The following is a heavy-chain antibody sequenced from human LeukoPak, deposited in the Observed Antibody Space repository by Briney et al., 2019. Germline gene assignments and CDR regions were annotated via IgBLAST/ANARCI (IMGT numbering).Heavy chain of an antibody. CDR3: ATYSSGWYLVY. CDR2: ISRSSSAI. V-gene: IGHV3-48*02. D-gene: IGHD6-19*01. CDR1: GVTFSTYS. J-gene: IGHJ4*02. Sequence: GGSLRLSCEASGVTFSTYSMTWVRQPPGKGLEWVSFISRSSSAIYYADSVRGRFTISRDDAKNSLYLQMNSLRDGDTAVYYCATYSSGWYLVYWGQGTLVTVSS.